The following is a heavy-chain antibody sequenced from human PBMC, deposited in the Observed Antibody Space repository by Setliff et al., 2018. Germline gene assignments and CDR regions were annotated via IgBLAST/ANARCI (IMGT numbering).Heavy chain of an antibody. V-gene: IGHV5-51*01. CDR2: IYPGDSDT. D-gene: IGHD3-3*01. CDR3: ARQAIFGSDAFDI. J-gene: IGHJ3*02. CDR1: GYSFTNYR. Sequence: GESLKISCKGSGYSFTNYRIGWVRQMPGKGLEWMGIIYPGDSDTRYSPSFQGQVTISADKSISTAYLQWSSLKTSDTAMYYYARQAIFGSDAFDIWGQGTMVTVSS.